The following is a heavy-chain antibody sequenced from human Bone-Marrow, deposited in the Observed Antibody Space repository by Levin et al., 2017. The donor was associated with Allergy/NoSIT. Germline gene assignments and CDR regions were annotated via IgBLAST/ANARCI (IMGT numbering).Heavy chain of an antibody. Sequence: SETLSLTCTVSGGTISSVDYYWTWIRQYPGKGLEWIGYISHRGITNYNPSLRSRLTMSVDTSQNQFSLRLTSVTAADTAVYYCARQFCGGDCYTVQHWGQGTLVTVSS. D-gene: IGHD2-21*02. J-gene: IGHJ1*01. CDR2: ISHRGIT. CDR1: GGTISSVDYY. CDR3: ARQFCGGDCYTVQH. V-gene: IGHV4-31*03.